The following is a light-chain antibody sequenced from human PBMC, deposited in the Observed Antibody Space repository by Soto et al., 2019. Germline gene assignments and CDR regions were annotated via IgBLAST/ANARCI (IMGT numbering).Light chain of an antibody. CDR2: DAS. CDR1: QDIRNY. CDR3: QHYDNLPF. J-gene: IGKJ3*01. Sequence: DIQVTQSPFSLSASAGDSVTTTGQASQDIRNYLNWYQQKPGKAPKLLIYDASNLETGVPSRLSGSGSATHFTITIRSLQAEDTATYYCQHYDNLPFFGPGTKVDIK. V-gene: IGKV1-33*01.